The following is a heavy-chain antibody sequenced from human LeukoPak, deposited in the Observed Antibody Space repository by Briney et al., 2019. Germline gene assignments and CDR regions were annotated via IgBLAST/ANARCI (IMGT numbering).Heavy chain of an antibody. CDR1: GFPFTTYA. CDR2: ISGRGGRT. J-gene: IGHJ4*02. D-gene: IGHD3-9*01. Sequence: GGSLGLSCAASGFPFTTYAMSWVRQAPGKGLEWVSAISGRGGRTYYADSVKGRFTISRDNSENTLYLQMNRLRADDTAIYYCAKSTWFDYFDYWGQGTLVTVSS. V-gene: IGHV3-23*01. CDR3: AKSTWFDYFDY.